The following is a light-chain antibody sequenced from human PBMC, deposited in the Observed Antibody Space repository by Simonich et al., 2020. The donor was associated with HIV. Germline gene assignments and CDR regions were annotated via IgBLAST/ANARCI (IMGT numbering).Light chain of an antibody. CDR3: QQYNNWPLF. CDR2: GES. V-gene: IGKV3-15*01. CDR1: QSVSSN. J-gene: IGKJ2*01. Sequence: EIVLTQSPGTLSLSPGERATLSCRASQSVSSNLAWYQPKPGQAPRLLIYGESTRATGTPARFSGSGSGTEFTLTISSVQSEDFVVYYCQQYNNWPLFFGQGTKLEIK.